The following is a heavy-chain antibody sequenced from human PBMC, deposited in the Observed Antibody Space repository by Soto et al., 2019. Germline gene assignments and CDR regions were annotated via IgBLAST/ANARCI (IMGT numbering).Heavy chain of an antibody. V-gene: IGHV1-2*02. Sequence: ASVKVSCKASGYTFTDYYIHWVRQAPGQGLEWMGWINPDTGGTNYAQKFQGRVTMTRDTSISTAYMELSRLRSDDAAVYYCARVKGSAGDYENFFDYWGQGTLVTVSS. CDR3: ARVKGSAGDYENFFDY. CDR1: GYTFTDYY. CDR2: INPDTGGT. J-gene: IGHJ4*02. D-gene: IGHD4-17*01.